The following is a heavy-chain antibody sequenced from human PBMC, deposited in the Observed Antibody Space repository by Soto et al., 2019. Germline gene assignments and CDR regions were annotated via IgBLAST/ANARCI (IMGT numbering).Heavy chain of an antibody. J-gene: IGHJ4*01. CDR1: GYTFTGYY. CDR2: INPNSGGT. CDR3: ARVHVMVVAGSTFDY. V-gene: IGHV1-2*02. D-gene: IGHD6-19*01. Sequence: ASVKVSCKASGYTFTGYYMHWVRQAPGQGLEWMGWINPNSGGTNYAQKFQGRVTMTRDTSISTAYMELSSLRSEDTAVYYCARVHVMVVAGSTFDYWGHGTLVTVSS.